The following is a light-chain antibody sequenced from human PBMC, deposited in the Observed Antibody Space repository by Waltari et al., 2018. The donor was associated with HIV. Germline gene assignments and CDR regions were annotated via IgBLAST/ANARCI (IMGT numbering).Light chain of an antibody. CDR2: DNN. V-gene: IGLV1-51*01. CDR1: SPNIGHTH. J-gene: IGLJ3*02. CDR3: GTWDSSLSAV. Sequence: QSVLTQPPSVSAPPGQRVTIPCPGSSPNIGHTHVSWYQHLPGAAPKLLIYDNNNRPSGIPDRFSGSKSGTSATLVITGLQTGDEADYYCGTWDSSLSAVFGGGTKLTVL.